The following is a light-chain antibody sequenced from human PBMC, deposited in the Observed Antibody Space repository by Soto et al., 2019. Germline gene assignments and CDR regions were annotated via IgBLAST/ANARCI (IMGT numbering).Light chain of an antibody. CDR1: QTITGTY. CDR3: QHFGSSLWT. V-gene: IGKV3-20*01. J-gene: IGKJ1*01. CDR2: DAS. Sequence: EIVLTQSPGTLSLSPGERATLSCRASQTITGTYVAWYQQKPGQAPRLLIYDASIRATGIPDRFSGSGSGTDFTLTITRLEPEDFAVYYCQHFGSSLWTFGQGTKVEIK.